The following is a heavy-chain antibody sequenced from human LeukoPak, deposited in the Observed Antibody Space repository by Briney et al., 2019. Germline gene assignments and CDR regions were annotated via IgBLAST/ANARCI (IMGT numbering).Heavy chain of an antibody. CDR3: ARDQEGFDY. CDR1: GYTFTNNY. J-gene: IGHJ4*02. CDR2: IYPRDGNT. Sequence: GASVKVSCKASGYTFTNNYLHWVRQAPGQGLEWMGMIYPRDGNTSYAQNFQGRVTVTRDTSTTTVHMELRGLRSEDTAVYYCARDQEGFDYWGQGTVVTVSS. V-gene: IGHV1-46*01.